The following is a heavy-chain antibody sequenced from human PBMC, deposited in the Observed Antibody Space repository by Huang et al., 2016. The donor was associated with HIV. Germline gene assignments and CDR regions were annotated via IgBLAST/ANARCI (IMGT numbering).Heavy chain of an antibody. CDR2: ISYSGSNI. V-gene: IGHV3-21*02. Sequence: DVQLVESGGGLVKPGGSLRLSCAASDFTFRGYNMNWVRQAQGKGLEGVACISYSGSNIYYADSVKGRFTISRDNAKNSVFLQMNSLRAEDTALYYCARAVQSTLRGFDVWGRGTLVTVSS. D-gene: IGHD2-2*01. J-gene: IGHJ3*01. CDR1: DFTFRGYN. CDR3: ARAVQSTLRGFDV.